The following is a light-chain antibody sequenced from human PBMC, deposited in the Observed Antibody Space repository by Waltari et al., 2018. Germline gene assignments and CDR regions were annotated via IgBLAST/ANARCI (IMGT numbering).Light chain of an antibody. V-gene: IGKV1-5*03. Sequence: DIQMTQPPSTLSASVGDTVTITCRASRCLSSWSAWYQRKPGQAPKVLIYGSSTLESGVPSRFSGSGYGTEFTFTISGLRRDAFATYYCKQHTSAGAFGQGTTVEVK. CDR3: KQHTSAGA. CDR1: RCLSSW. J-gene: IGKJ1*01. CDR2: GSS.